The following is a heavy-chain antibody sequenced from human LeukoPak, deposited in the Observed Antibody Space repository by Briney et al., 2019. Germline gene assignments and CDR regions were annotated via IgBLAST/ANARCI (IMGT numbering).Heavy chain of an antibody. Sequence: GGSLRLSCAASGFTFSRYWMTWVRQAPGKGLEWVANIKEDGGEKYYLDSVKGRFTISRDNAENLLYLQMNSLRAEDTAVYYCARNYFDYWGQGTLVTVSS. J-gene: IGHJ4*02. V-gene: IGHV3-7*01. CDR3: ARNYFDY. CDR1: GFTFSRYW. CDR2: IKEDGGEK.